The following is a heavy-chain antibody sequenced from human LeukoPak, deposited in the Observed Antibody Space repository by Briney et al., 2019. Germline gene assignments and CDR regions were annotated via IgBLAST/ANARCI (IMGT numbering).Heavy chain of an antibody. D-gene: IGHD5/OR15-5a*01. CDR1: GYSFIAYW. Sequence: GESLKISCKGSGYSFIAYWIAWVRQMPGKGLGWMGIIYPGDSDTRYSPSFQGQVTISADKSTNTAYLQWSSLEASDTAMYYCARHYVYRQIDYWGQGTLVTVSS. CDR2: IYPGDSDT. CDR3: ARHYVYRQIDY. J-gene: IGHJ4*02. V-gene: IGHV5-51*01.